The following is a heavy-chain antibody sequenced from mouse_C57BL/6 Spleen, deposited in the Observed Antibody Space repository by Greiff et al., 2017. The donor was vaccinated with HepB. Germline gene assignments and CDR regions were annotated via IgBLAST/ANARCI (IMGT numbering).Heavy chain of an antibody. CDR3: VRDRPDYYGSSYVYAMDY. V-gene: IGHV10-3*01. CDR1: GFTFNTYA. CDR2: IRSKSSNYAT. J-gene: IGHJ4*01. Sequence: EVKLVESGGGLVQPKGSLKLSCAASGFTFNTYAMHWVRQAPGKGLEWVARIRSKSSNYATYYADSVKDRFTISRDDSQSMLYLQMNNLKTEDTAMYYCVRDRPDYYGSSYVYAMDYWGQGTSVTVSS. D-gene: IGHD1-1*01.